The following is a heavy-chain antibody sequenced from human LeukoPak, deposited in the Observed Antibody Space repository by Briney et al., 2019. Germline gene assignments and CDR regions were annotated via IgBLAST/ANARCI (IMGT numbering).Heavy chain of an antibody. CDR3: TTDRYYYDSSGHYWYFDL. CDR2: IKSKTDGGTT. Sequence: GGSLRLSCAASGFTFSNAWMSWVRQAPGKGLEWVGRIKSKTDGGTTDYAAPVKGRFTISRDDSKNTLYLQMNSLKTEDTAVYYCTTDRYYYDSSGHYWYFDLWGRGTLVTVSS. J-gene: IGHJ2*01. V-gene: IGHV3-15*01. D-gene: IGHD3-22*01. CDR1: GFTFSNAW.